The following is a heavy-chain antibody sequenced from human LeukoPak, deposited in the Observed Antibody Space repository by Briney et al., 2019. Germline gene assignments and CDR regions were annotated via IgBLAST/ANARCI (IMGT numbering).Heavy chain of an antibody. D-gene: IGHD1-26*01. J-gene: IGHJ5*02. CDR3: ARGIIVGATWGENDNWFDP. CDR1: GGSISSYY. CDR2: IYYSGST. V-gene: IGHV4-59*01. Sequence: PPETLSLTCTVSGGSISSYYWSWIRQPPGKGLEWIGYIYYSGSTNYNPSLKSRVTISVDTSKNQFSLKLSSVTAADTAVYYCARGIIVGATWGENDNWFDPWGQGTLVTVSS.